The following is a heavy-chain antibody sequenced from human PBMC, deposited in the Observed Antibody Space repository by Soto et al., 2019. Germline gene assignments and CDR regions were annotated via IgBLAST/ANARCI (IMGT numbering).Heavy chain of an antibody. CDR2: ISAYNGNT. V-gene: IGHV1-18*01. Sequence: QVQLVQSGAEVKKPGASVKVSCKASGYTFTSYGIRWVRQAPGQGLEWMGWISAYNGNTNYAQKLQGRVTMTTDTSTSTAYMELRSLRSDDTAVYYCARPKYCSGGSCYTGYFDYWGQGTLVTVSS. CDR3: ARPKYCSGGSCYTGYFDY. CDR1: GYTFTSYG. D-gene: IGHD2-15*01. J-gene: IGHJ4*02.